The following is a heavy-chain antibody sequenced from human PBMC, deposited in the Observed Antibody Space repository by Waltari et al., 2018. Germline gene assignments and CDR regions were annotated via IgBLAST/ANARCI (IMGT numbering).Heavy chain of an antibody. V-gene: IGHV4-34*01. J-gene: IGHJ4*02. CDR3: ARVFSVDTATTAKYYFDY. CDR1: GGSFSGYY. Sequence: QVQLQPWGAGLLKPSETLSLTCAVYGGSFSGYYWIWIRQPPGKGLEWIGEINHSGSTNYNPSLKSRVTISVDTSKNQFSLKLSSVTAADTAVYYCARVFSVDTATTAKYYFDYWGQGTLVTVSS. D-gene: IGHD5-18*01. CDR2: INHSGST.